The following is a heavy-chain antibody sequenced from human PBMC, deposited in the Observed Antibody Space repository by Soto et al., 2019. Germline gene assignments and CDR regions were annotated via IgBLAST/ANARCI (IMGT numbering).Heavy chain of an antibody. CDR1: GFTFSSYA. CDR2: VSIGGST. J-gene: IGHJ4*02. CDR3: AKRRGARGHFDY. V-gene: IGHV3-23*01. Sequence: ESGGGLVQPEGSLRLSCAASGFTFSSYAMGWVRQGPGKGLEWVAVVSIGGSTHYADSVRGRFTISRDNSTNTLSLQMNSLPAEDTAVYFCAKRRGARGHFDYWGQGALVTVSS. D-gene: IGHD2-15*01.